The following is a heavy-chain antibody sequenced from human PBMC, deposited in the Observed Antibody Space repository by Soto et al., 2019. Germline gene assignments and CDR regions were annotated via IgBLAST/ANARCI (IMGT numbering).Heavy chain of an antibody. CDR2: IYSDSST. CDR3: ARGPGITGTRLSDY. CDR1: GFTVSSNY. Sequence: EVQLVESGGGLVQPEGSLRLSCAASGFTVSSNYMSWVRQAPEKGLEWVSVIYSDSSTYYADSVKGRFTISRDNSKNTLYLQMNSLRAEDTAVYYCARGPGITGTRLSDYWGQGTLVTVSS. V-gene: IGHV3-66*01. J-gene: IGHJ4*02. D-gene: IGHD1-7*01.